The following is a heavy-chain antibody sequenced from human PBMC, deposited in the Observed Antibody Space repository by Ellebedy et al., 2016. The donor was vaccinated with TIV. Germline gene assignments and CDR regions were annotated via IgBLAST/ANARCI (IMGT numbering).Heavy chain of an antibody. CDR2: INTDGSST. CDR3: AREVWYPAS. J-gene: IGHJ4*02. D-gene: IGHD6-13*01. Sequence: PGGSLRLSCAASGFIFNDYWMHWVRQAPGKGLMWVSRINTDGSSTGYADSVKGRFTISRANAKNTLYLQMNGLRAEDTAVYYCAREVWYPASWGQGTLVTVSS. CDR1: GFIFNDYW. V-gene: IGHV3-74*01.